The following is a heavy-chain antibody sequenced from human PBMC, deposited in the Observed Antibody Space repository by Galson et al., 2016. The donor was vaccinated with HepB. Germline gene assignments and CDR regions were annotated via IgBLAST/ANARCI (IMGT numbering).Heavy chain of an antibody. CDR1: GFTFSGYW. D-gene: IGHD3-22*01. J-gene: IGHJ4*02. V-gene: IGHV3-74*01. Sequence: SLRLSCAASGFTFSGYWMHWVRQDPGTGLLWISRISTDGSSTNYADSVRGRFTISRNNAKNTLYLQMNSLRDEDTAVYYCVTFGGLPDRRNFDHWGQGTLVTVSS. CDR3: VTFGGLPDRRNFDH. CDR2: ISTDGSST.